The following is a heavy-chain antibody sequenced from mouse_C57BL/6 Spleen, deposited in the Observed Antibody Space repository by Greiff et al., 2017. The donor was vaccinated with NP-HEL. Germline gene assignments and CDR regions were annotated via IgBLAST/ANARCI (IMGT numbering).Heavy chain of an antibody. V-gene: IGHV14-4*01. CDR3: TILAGDYAMDY. D-gene: IGHD1-1*01. CDR1: GFNITDDY. CDR2: IDPENGDT. Sequence: VQLKESGAELVRPGASVKLSCTASGFNITDDYMHWVKQRPEQGLEWIGWIDPENGDTEYASKFQGKATITADTSSNTAYLQLSSLTSEDTAVYYCTILAGDYAMDYWGQGTSVTVSS. J-gene: IGHJ4*01.